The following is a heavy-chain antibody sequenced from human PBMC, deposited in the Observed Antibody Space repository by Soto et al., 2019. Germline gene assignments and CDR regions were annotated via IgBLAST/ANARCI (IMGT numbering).Heavy chain of an antibody. CDR2: IYPGDSDT. CDR1: GYSFTSYW. D-gene: IGHD3-3*01. V-gene: IGHV5-51*01. CDR3: ARQGYYDFFVQSNWFEP. J-gene: IGHJ5*02. Sequence: SXESLTISCKGSGYSFTSYWIGLLRQIPGKGLEWMGIIYPGDSDTRYSPSFQGQVTISADKSISTAYLQWSSLKASDTAMYYCARQGYYDFFVQSNWFEPWGQGTLVTVSS.